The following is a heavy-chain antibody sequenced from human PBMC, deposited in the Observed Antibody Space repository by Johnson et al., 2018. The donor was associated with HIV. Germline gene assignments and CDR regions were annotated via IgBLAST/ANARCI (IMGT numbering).Heavy chain of an antibody. V-gene: IGHV3-30-3*01. CDR1: GFTFTSYT. Sequence: QVQLVESGGGVVQPGRSLRLSCAASGFTFTSYTIHWVRQAPGKGLEWVALISSDGTNKYYADSVKDRFTISRDNAKNSLYLQMYSLRAEDTALYYCAREEEYRYAFDIWGQGTMVTVSP. D-gene: IGHD2/OR15-2a*01. J-gene: IGHJ3*02. CDR2: ISSDGTNK. CDR3: AREEEYRYAFDI.